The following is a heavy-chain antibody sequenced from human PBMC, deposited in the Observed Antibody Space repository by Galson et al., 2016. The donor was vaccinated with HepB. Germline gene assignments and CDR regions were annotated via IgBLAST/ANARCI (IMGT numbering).Heavy chain of an antibody. J-gene: IGHJ3*02. CDR3: AREPYNYSGASDI. V-gene: IGHV3-30-3*01. CDR1: GFIFSSYA. D-gene: IGHD5-24*01. CDR2: ISFEGNIK. Sequence: SLRLSCAASGFIFSSYAMYWVRQAPGKGLEWVAIISFEGNIKFYADSVRGRFTISRDNSRNTLYLRMTYLRAEDTAVYYCAREPYNYSGASDIWGQGTKFTVSS.